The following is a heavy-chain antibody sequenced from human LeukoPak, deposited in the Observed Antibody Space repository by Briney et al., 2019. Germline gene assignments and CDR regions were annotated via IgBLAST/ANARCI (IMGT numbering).Heavy chain of an antibody. CDR2: INHRGST. D-gene: IGHD3-10*01. J-gene: IGHJ6*03. CDR3: ARAGYYGSGSGRRKWGNYYYMDV. Sequence: SGTLPLTCAVYGGSFSGYYWSWIRQPPGKGLEWIGEINHRGSTNYNPSLKSRVTISVDTSKNHFSLKLSPVTAADTAVYYCARAGYYGSGSGRRKWGNYYYMDVWGKGTTVTVSS. CDR1: GGSFSGYY. V-gene: IGHV4-34*01.